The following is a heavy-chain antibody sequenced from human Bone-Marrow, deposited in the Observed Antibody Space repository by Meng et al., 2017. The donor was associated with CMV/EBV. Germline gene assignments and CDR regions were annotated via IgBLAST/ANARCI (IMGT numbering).Heavy chain of an antibody. CDR3: ARFNYYDSSGYYSK. CDR2: TYYRSKWNN. V-gene: IGHV6-1*01. Sequence: DSVSSNSADWKWIRQSPSRGLEWLGRTYYRSKWNNDYAVSVKSRISINPDTSKNQFSLQLNSVTPEDTAMYYCARFNYYDSSGYYSKWGQGTLVTVSS. CDR1: DSVSSNSAD. D-gene: IGHD3-22*01. J-gene: IGHJ4*02.